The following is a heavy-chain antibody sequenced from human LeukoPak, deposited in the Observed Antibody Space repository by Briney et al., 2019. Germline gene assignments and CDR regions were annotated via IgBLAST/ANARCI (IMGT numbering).Heavy chain of an antibody. V-gene: IGHV4-4*07. CDR2: IYTSGST. CDR1: GGSISSYY. D-gene: IGHD1-26*01. J-gene: IGHJ3*02. Sequence: PSETLSLTCTVSGGSISSYYRSWIRQPAGKGLEWIGRIYTSGSTNYNPSLKSRVTMSVDTSKNQFSLKLNSVTAADTAVYYCARGGSGSYFDAFDIWGQGTMVTVSS. CDR3: ARGGSGSYFDAFDI.